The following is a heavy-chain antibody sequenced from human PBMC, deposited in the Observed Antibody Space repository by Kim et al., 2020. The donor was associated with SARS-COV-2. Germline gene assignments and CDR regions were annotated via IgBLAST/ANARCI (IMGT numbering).Heavy chain of an antibody. Sequence: ADSRKGRFTISRDNSKNTLYLQMNSLRAEDTAVYYCATLDDYGDDDAFDIWGQGTMVTVSS. J-gene: IGHJ3*02. D-gene: IGHD4-17*01. V-gene: IGHV3-53*01. CDR3: ATLDDYGDDDAFDI.